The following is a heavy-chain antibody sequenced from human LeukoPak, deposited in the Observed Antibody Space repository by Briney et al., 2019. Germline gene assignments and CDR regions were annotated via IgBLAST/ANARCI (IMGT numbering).Heavy chain of an antibody. CDR2: ISSSGSTI. D-gene: IGHD3-22*01. V-gene: IGHV3-48*03. Sequence: GGSLRLSCAASGFTFSSYEMNWVRQAPGKGLEWVSYISSSGSTIYYADSVKGRFTVSRDNAKNSLYLQMDSLRAEDTAIYYCARLDTSAYYYFDYWGQGTLVTVSS. J-gene: IGHJ4*02. CDR1: GFTFSSYE. CDR3: ARLDTSAYYYFDY.